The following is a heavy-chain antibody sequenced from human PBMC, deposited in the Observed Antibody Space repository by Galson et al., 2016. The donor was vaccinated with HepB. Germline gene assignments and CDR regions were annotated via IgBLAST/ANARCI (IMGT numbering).Heavy chain of an antibody. Sequence: LRLSCAASGFTFSSSEMNWLRQAPGKGLEWVAVIWNDGKNKQYADSVKGRFSISRDNSKNTLYLQMSSLTAEDTAVYYCAKWSDAAATYWGQGALVTVSS. V-gene: IGHV3-33*06. J-gene: IGHJ4*02. CDR1: GFTFSSSE. CDR3: AKWSDAAATY. CDR2: IWNDGKNK. D-gene: IGHD6-25*01.